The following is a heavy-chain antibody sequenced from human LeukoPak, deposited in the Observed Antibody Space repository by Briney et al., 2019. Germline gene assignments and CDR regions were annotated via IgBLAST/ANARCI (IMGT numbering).Heavy chain of an antibody. Sequence: PGGSLRLSCAASGFTFSNYAMSWVRQAPGKGLQWVSAISDSSVSVYYADSVKGRFTISRDNSKNTLYLQMNSLRAEDTAVYYCAPGGMAGIYFDCRGQGTLVTVSS. V-gene: IGHV3-23*01. CDR1: GFTFSNYA. D-gene: IGHD5-24*01. CDR2: ISDSSVSV. J-gene: IGHJ4*02. CDR3: APGGMAGIYFDC.